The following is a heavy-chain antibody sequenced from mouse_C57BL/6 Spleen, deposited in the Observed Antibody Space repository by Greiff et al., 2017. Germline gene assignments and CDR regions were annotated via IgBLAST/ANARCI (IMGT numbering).Heavy chain of an antibody. CDR1: GYAFTNYL. V-gene: IGHV1-54*01. CDR2: INPGSGGT. D-gene: IGHD1-1*01. Sequence: VQLQESGAELVRPGTSVKVSCKASGYAFTNYLIEWVKQRPGQGLEWIGVINPGSGGTNYNEKFKGKATLTADKSSSTAYMQLSSLTSEDSAVYFCAREDYYGSSPSMDYWGQGTSVTVSS. CDR3: AREDYYGSSPSMDY. J-gene: IGHJ4*01.